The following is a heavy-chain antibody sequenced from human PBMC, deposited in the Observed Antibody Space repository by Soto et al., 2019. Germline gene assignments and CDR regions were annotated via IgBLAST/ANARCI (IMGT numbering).Heavy chain of an antibody. CDR1: GGTFSSYA. CDR2: IIPIFGTA. V-gene: IGHV1-69*06. J-gene: IGHJ4*02. Sequence: EASVKVSCKASGGTFSSYAISWVRQAPGQGLEWMGGIIPIFGTANYAQKFQGRVTITADKSTSTAYMELSSLRSEDTAVYYCARDLLGLSRDYWGQGTLVTVSS. D-gene: IGHD3-16*02. CDR3: ARDLLGLSRDY.